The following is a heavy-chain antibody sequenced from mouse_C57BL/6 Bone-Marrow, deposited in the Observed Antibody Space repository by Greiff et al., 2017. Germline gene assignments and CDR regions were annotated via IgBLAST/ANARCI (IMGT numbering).Heavy chain of an antibody. D-gene: IGHD3-2*02. CDR2: INPNNGGT. CDR3: ARDSSGYVDVDY. V-gene: IGHV1-26*01. J-gene: IGHJ2*01. Sequence: VQLQQSGPELVKPGASVKISCKASGYTFTDYYMNWVKQSHGKSLEWIGDINPNNGGTSYNEKFKGKATLTVDKSSSTAYMELRSLTSEDSAVYYCARDSSGYVDVDYWGQGTTLTVSS. CDR1: GYTFTDYY.